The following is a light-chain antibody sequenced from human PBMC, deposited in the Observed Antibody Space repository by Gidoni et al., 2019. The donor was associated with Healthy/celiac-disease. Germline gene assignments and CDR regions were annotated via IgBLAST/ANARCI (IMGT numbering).Light chain of an antibody. Sequence: DFQMTLSPSSLSASVGDRVTIICRSTQSISSYLNWYQQKPGKAPKLLIYAASSLQSGVPSRFSGSGSGTDFTLTISSLQPEDFATYYCQQSYRTLFTFXPXTKVDVK. V-gene: IGKV1-39*01. CDR2: AAS. CDR1: QSISSY. CDR3: QQSYRTLFT. J-gene: IGKJ3*01.